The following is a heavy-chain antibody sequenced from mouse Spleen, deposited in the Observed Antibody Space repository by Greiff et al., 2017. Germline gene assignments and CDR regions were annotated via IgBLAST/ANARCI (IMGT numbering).Heavy chain of an antibody. CDR2: IWRGGST. D-gene: IGHD2-3*01. V-gene: IGHV2-5*01. CDR1: GFSLTSYG. Sequence: QVQLQQSGPGLVQPSQSLSITCTVSGFSLTSYGVHWVRQSPGKGLEWLGVIWRGGSTDYNAAFMSRLSITKDNSKSQVFFKMNSLQADDTAIYYCAKNYYDGYIYAMDYWGQGTSVTVSS. J-gene: IGHJ4*01. CDR3: AKNYYDGYIYAMDY.